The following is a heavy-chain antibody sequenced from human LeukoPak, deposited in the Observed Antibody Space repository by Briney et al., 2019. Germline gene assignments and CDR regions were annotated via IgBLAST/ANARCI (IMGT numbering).Heavy chain of an antibody. CDR3: TTGAWGSGSYYDY. J-gene: IGHJ4*02. V-gene: IGHV3-15*05. CDR1: GFTFTNAW. Sequence: GGSLRLSCAASGFTFTNAWMNWVRQAPGKGLEWVGRIKGKNNGETIDYAPPVKGRFTISRDYSKETLYLDMNSLKTGDTALYYCTTGAWGSGSYYDYWGRGTQVSVSS. D-gene: IGHD3-10*01. CDR2: IKGKNNGETI.